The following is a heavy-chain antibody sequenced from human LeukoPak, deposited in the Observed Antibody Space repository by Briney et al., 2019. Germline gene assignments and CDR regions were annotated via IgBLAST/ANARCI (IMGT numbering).Heavy chain of an antibody. J-gene: IGHJ4*02. Sequence: GGSLRLSCSASGFTFSSYAMHWGRQAPGKGLEYVSGISSNGGSTDYADSVMGRFTISRDNSKKKLYLQMSSLRAEDTAVYYCVKGDCSGGSCYFLSWGQGTLVTVSS. CDR1: GFTFSSYA. CDR3: VKGDCSGGSCYFLS. D-gene: IGHD2-15*01. CDR2: ISSNGGST. V-gene: IGHV3-64D*09.